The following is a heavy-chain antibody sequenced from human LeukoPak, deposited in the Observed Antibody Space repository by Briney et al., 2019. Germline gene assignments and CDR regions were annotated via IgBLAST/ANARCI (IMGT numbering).Heavy chain of an antibody. CDR3: AKPPDWYCSSPSCHFAAPFDY. Sequence: PGRSLRLSCAASGFTFSSYAMHWVRQAPGKGLEWVAVISYDGSNKYYADSVKGRFTISRDNSKNTLYLQMNSLRAEDTAVYYCAKPPDWYCSSPSCHFAAPFDYWGQGTLVTVSS. CDR1: GFTFSSYA. CDR2: ISYDGSNK. V-gene: IGHV3-30-3*02. J-gene: IGHJ4*02. D-gene: IGHD2-2*01.